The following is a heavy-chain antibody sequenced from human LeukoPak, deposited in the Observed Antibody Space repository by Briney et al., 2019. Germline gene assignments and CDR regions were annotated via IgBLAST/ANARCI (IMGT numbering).Heavy chain of an antibody. CDR1: GGSISNYY. V-gene: IGHV4-59*08. D-gene: IGHD3-9*01. CDR3: AKHSVLTGSGYAFDI. Sequence: SETLSLTCTVSGGSISNYYWSWIRQSQGKGLEWIGYIHYSGGTKYNPSLKSRVIISVDMSMNQFSLKLSSVTAADTAMYYCAKHSVLTGSGYAFDIWGQGTAVTVSS. CDR2: IHYSGGT. J-gene: IGHJ3*02.